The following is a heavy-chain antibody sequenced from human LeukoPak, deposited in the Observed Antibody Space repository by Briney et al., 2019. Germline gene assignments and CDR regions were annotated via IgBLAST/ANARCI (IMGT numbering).Heavy chain of an antibody. Sequence: ASVKVSCKASGYRFTDYYIHWMRQAPGQGPEWMGWIYPKSGGTNSAQKFQGRVTMTRDTSISTTHMELSRLTSDDTAVYYCARIAGSGSLNWFDPWGQGTLVTVSS. V-gene: IGHV1-2*02. CDR2: IYPKSGGT. CDR3: ARIAGSGSLNWFDP. CDR1: GYRFTDYY. D-gene: IGHD3-10*01. J-gene: IGHJ5*02.